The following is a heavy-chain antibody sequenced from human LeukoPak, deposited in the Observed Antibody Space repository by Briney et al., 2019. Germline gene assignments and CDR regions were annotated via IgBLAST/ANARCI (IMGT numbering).Heavy chain of an antibody. J-gene: IGHJ4*02. CDR3: AKSGQRITIFGVVFRFDY. V-gene: IGHV3-23*01. D-gene: IGHD3-3*01. Sequence: AGGSLRLSCAASGFTFSSYAMSWVRQAPGKGLEWVSAISGSGGSTYYADSVNGRFTISRDNSKNTLYLQMNSLRAEDTAVYYCAKSGQRITIFGVVFRFDYWGQGTLVTVSS. CDR2: ISGSGGST. CDR1: GFTFSSYA.